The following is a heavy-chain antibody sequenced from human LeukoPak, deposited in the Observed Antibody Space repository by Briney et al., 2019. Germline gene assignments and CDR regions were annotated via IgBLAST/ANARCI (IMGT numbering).Heavy chain of an antibody. V-gene: IGHV4-30-2*01. J-gene: IGHJ4*02. CDR2: IYHSGST. CDR1: GGSISSGGYS. D-gene: IGHD4-17*01. CDR3: ARKSYGDSNFDY. Sequence: SETLSLTCAVSGGSISSGGYSWSWIRQPRGKGLEWIGYIYHSGSTYYNPSLKSRVTISVDRSKNQFSLKLSSVTAADTAVYYCARKSYGDSNFDYWGQGTLVTVSS.